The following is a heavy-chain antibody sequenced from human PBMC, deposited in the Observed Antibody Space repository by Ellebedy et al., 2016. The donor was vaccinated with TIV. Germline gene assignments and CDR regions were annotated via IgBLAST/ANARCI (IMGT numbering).Heavy chain of an antibody. CDR1: GGSFSGYY. J-gene: IGHJ4*02. D-gene: IGHD3-22*01. CDR3: ARGPSDGTGYYYPH. Sequence: GSLRLXXAVYGGSFSGYYWSWIRQAAGKGLEWIGRIYGYGDTRYNPSLQSRVTMSVDTSKNQISLKLNSVTGADTALYFCARGPSDGTGYYYPHWGQGTLVIVSS. V-gene: IGHV4-59*10. CDR2: IYGYGDT.